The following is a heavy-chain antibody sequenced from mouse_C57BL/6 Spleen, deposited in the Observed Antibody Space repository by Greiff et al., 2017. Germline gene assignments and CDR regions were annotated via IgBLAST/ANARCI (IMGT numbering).Heavy chain of an antibody. CDR3: ARGGPYYSNYGGFAY. Sequence: EVKLMESGPGLVKPSQSLSLTCSVTGYSITSGYYWNWIRQFPGNKLEWMGYISYDGSNNYNPSLKNRISITRDTSKNQFFLKLNSVTTEDTATYYCARGGPYYSNYGGFAYWGQGTLVTVSA. D-gene: IGHD2-5*01. CDR2: ISYDGSN. V-gene: IGHV3-6*01. J-gene: IGHJ3*01. CDR1: GYSITSGYY.